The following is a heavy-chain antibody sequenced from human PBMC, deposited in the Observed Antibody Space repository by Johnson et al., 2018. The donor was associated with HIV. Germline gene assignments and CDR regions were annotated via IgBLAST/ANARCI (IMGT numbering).Heavy chain of an antibody. V-gene: IGHV3-7*01. CDR2: IKRDGSEK. CDR3: ARDGPWLQSQRDAFDF. D-gene: IGHD5-24*01. Sequence: VQLVESGGGLVQPGGSLRLSCVASGFTFSSYWMSWVRQVPGKAPEWVANIKRDGSEKYYVDSVKGRFTISRDNAKNSLYLQMNSLRVEDTAMYYCARDGPWLQSQRDAFDFWGQGTMVIVSS. J-gene: IGHJ3*01. CDR1: GFTFSSYW.